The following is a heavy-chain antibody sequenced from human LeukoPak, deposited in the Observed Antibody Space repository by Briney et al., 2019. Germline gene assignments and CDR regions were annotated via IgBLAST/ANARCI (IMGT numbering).Heavy chain of an antibody. CDR3: ARGRFLDAFDI. CDR1: GGSSSSYY. J-gene: IGHJ3*02. CDR2: IYYSGST. D-gene: IGHD3-3*01. Sequence: PSETLSLTGTVSGGSSSSYYWSWIRQPPGKGLEWIGYIYYSGSTKYKPSLKSRVTISVDTSRNQFSLKLSSVTAADTAVYYCARGRFLDAFDIWGQGTMVTVSS. V-gene: IGHV4-59*01.